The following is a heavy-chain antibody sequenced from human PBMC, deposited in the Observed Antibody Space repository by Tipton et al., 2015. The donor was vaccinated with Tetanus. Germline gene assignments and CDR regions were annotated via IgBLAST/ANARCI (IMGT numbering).Heavy chain of an antibody. CDR2: ISSSSSYI. CDR3: ARDRAVAGTGGFDY. D-gene: IGHD6-19*01. V-gene: IGHV3-21*01. CDR1: GFTFSSYS. Sequence: SLRLSCAASGFTFSSYSMNWVRQAPGKGLEWVSSISSSSSYIYYADSVKGRFTVSRDNAKNSLYLQMNSLRAEDAAVYYCARDRAVAGTGGFDYWGQGTLVTVSS. J-gene: IGHJ4*02.